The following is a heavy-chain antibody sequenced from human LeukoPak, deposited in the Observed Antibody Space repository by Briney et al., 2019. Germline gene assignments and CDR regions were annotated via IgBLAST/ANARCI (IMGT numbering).Heavy chain of an antibody. J-gene: IGHJ4*02. CDR3: ARPQKPYYYDSNYVYPFDY. V-gene: IGHV3-23*01. CDR1: GFTFSSYA. D-gene: IGHD3-22*01. CDR2: ISGSGGST. Sequence: PGGSLRLSCAASGFTFSSYAMSWVRQAPGKGLEWVSAISGSGGSTYYADSVKGRFTISRDNSKNTLYLQMNSLRDEDTAVYYCARPQKPYYYDSNYVYPFDYWGQGTLVTVSS.